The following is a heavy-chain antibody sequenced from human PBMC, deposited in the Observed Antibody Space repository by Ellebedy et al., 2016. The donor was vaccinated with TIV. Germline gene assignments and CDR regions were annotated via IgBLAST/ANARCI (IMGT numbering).Heavy chain of an antibody. V-gene: IGHV3-23*01. J-gene: IGHJ4*02. CDR3: ASPWNSEYQLHYMWHY. D-gene: IGHD2-2*01. CDR1: GFTFSSYA. Sequence: GGSLRLXCAASGFTFSSYAMSWVRQAPGKGLEWVSAISGSGGSTYYADSVKGRFTISRDNSKNTLYLQMNSLRPEDTAVYYCASPWNSEYQLHYMWHYWGQGTPVTVSS. CDR2: ISGSGGST.